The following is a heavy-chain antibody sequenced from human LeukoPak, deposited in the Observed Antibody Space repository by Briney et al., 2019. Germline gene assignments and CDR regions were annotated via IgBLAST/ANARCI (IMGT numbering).Heavy chain of an antibody. CDR1: GFTFSIYA. D-gene: IGHD5-12*01. Sequence: GGSLRLSCAASGFTFSIYAMNWVRQAPGKGLEWVSVISAGGGSTYYADSVKGRFTISRDNSKNTLYLQMSSLRAEDTAVYYCARVPHRGVATIINFDYWGQGTLVTVSS. CDR2: ISAGGGST. V-gene: IGHV3-23*01. CDR3: ARVPHRGVATIINFDY. J-gene: IGHJ4*02.